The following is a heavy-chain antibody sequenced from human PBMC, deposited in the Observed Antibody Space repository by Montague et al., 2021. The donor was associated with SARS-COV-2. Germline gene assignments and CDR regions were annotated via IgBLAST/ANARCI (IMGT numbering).Heavy chain of an antibody. CDR2: IYYSGST. D-gene: IGHD3-22*01. CDR1: GASMSGYY. V-gene: IGHV4-59*01. Sequence: SETLSLTCTVSGASMSGYYWGWVRQPPGKGLEWIGNIYYSGSTNYNPSLKSRVTISVDTSKSQFSLRLTSVTAADTAVYYCARVGRSSAYAMDYWGQGALVTVSS. J-gene: IGHJ4*02. CDR3: ARVGRSSAYAMDY.